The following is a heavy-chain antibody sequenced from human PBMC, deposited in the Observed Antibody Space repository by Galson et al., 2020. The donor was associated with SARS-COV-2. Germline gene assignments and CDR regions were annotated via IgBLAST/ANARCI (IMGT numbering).Heavy chain of an antibody. CDR2: IYYSGST. J-gene: IGHJ6*02. V-gene: IGHV4-39*07. Sequence: SETLSLTCTVSGGSISSSSYYWGWIRQPPGKGLEWIGSIYYSGSTYYNPSLKSRVTISVDTSKNQFSLKLSSVTAADTAVYYCARELWLQNYYYYYGMDVWGQGTTVTVSS. CDR1: GGSISSSSYY. D-gene: IGHD5-18*01. CDR3: ARELWLQNYYYYYGMDV.